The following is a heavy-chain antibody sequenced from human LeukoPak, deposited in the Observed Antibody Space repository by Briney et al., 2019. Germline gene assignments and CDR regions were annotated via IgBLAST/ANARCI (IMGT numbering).Heavy chain of an antibody. CDR3: AKVIRRYFDWLGFDY. D-gene: IGHD3-9*01. Sequence: GGSLRLSCAASGFTFSSYGMSWVRQAPGKGLEWVSAISGSGGSTYYADSVKGRFTISRDNSKNTLYLQMNSLRAEDTAVYYCAKVIRRYFDWLGFDYWGQGTLVTVSS. V-gene: IGHV3-23*01. CDR1: GFTFSSYG. CDR2: ISGSGGST. J-gene: IGHJ4*02.